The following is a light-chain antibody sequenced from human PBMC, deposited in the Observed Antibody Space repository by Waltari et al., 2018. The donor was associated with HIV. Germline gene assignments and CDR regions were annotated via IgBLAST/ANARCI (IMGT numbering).Light chain of an antibody. CDR3: CSYAGSSTLL. CDR2: DVS. V-gene: IGLV2-23*02. Sequence: QSALTQPASVSGSPGQSITISCTGASSAVGGYKYVSWYQHHPGTAPKLMIYDVSERPSGVSNRFSGSKSGNTASLTISGLQAEDEADYYCCSYAGSSTLLFGGGTKVTVL. CDR1: SSAVGGYKY. J-gene: IGLJ3*02.